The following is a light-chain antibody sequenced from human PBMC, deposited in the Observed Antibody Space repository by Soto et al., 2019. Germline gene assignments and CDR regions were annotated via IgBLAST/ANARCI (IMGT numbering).Light chain of an antibody. V-gene: IGKV3-11*01. CDR1: QSVSSY. Sequence: EIVLTQSPATLSLSPGERATLSCRASQSVSSYLAWYQQKPGQAPRLLIYDASNRATGIPARFSGSGSGPDFTLTISCLEAEDFAGYYCQQPSSRRTFGHGTTGPIK. CDR3: QQPSSRRT. CDR2: DAS. J-gene: IGKJ1*01.